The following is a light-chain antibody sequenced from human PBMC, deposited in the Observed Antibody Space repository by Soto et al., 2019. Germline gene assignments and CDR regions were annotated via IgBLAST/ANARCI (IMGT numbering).Light chain of an antibody. CDR2: DVT. V-gene: IGLV2-11*01. CDR3: CSYAGSYV. Sequence: QASLTQPSSLSGSPGQSVTISCTGASSDVGVYNYVSWYQHHPGKAPKLIIYDVTKRPSGVPDRFSGSKSGNTASLTISGLQAEDEADYYCCSYAGSYVFGTGTKVTVL. J-gene: IGLJ1*01. CDR1: SSDVGVYNY.